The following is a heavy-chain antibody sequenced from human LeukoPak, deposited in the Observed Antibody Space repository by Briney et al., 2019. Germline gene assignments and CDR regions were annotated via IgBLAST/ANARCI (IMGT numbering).Heavy chain of an antibody. Sequence: GASVKVSCTASGGTFSSYAISWVRQAPGQGLEWMGGIIPIFGTANYAQKFQGRVTITADESTSTAYMELSSLRSEDTAVYYCASTYCGGDCYPDYYFDYWGQGTLVTVSS. CDR1: GGTFSSYA. J-gene: IGHJ4*02. V-gene: IGHV1-69*13. D-gene: IGHD2-21*02. CDR2: IIPIFGTA. CDR3: ASTYCGGDCYPDYYFDY.